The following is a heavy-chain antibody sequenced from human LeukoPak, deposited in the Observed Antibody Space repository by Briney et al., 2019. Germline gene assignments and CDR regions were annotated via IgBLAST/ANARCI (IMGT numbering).Heavy chain of an antibody. CDR1: GFTFSSYA. CDR3: AKDRSSGGSCYNY. CDR2: ISGSGGST. V-gene: IGHV3-23*01. D-gene: IGHD2-15*01. J-gene: IGHJ4*02. Sequence: GGSLRLSCAASGFTFSSYAMSWVRQAPGKGLEWVSAISGSGGSTYYADSVKGRFTISRDNSENTVYLQMNSLRVEDTAIYYCAKDRSSGGSCYNYWGRGTQVTVSS.